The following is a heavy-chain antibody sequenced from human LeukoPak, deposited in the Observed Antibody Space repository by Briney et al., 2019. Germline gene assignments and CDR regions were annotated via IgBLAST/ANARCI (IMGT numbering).Heavy chain of an antibody. Sequence: PGRSLRLSCAASGFTFSDYYMSWIRQAPGKGLECVSYIRGSGSDIYYADSVKGRFTISRDNAKNSLYLQMNSLRAEDTAVYYCARDIVAPGLFLDYWGQGTPVTVSS. CDR2: IRGSGSDI. J-gene: IGHJ4*02. V-gene: IGHV3-11*01. D-gene: IGHD5-12*01. CDR1: GFTFSDYY. CDR3: ARDIVAPGLFLDY.